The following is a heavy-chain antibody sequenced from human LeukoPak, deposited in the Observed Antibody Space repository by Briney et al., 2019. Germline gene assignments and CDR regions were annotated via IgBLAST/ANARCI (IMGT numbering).Heavy chain of an antibody. J-gene: IGHJ3*02. Sequence: GGSLRLSCAASGFTFSSYSMNWVRQAPGKGLEWVSYISSSSSTIYYADSVKGRFTISRDNAKNSLYLQMNSLRAEDTAVYHCARTYDSSGYAFDIWGQGTMVTVSS. CDR1: GFTFSSYS. CDR2: ISSSSSTI. D-gene: IGHD3-22*01. CDR3: ARTYDSSGYAFDI. V-gene: IGHV3-48*01.